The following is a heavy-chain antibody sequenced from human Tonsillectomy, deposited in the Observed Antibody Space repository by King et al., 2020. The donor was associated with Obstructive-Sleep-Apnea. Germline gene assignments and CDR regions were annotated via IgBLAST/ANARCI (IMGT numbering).Heavy chain of an antibody. Sequence: QLQLQESGPGLVKPSETLSLTCTVSGGSISSSSYYWGWIRQPPGKGLEWIGSIYYSGSTYYNPSLKSRVTISVDTSKNQVSLQLSSVTAADTAVYYCARRCSGGSCYPYYWYGMDVWGQGTTVTVSS. D-gene: IGHD2-15*01. CDR3: ARRCSGGSCYPYYWYGMDV. J-gene: IGHJ6*02. V-gene: IGHV4-39*07. CDR1: GGSISSSSYY. CDR2: IYYSGST.